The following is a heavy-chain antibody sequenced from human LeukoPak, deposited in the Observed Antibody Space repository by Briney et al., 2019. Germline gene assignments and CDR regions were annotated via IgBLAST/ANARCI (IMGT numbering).Heavy chain of an antibody. V-gene: IGHV4-39*07. Sequence: PSETLSLTCTVSGGSISSSSYYWGWIRQPPGKGLEWIGSIYYSGSTYYNPSLKSRVTISVDTSKNQFSLKLSSVTAADTAVYYCARRRRVATPWFDPWGQGTLVTVSS. D-gene: IGHD2-15*01. CDR1: GGSISSSSYY. CDR3: ARRRRVATPWFDP. CDR2: IYYSGST. J-gene: IGHJ5*02.